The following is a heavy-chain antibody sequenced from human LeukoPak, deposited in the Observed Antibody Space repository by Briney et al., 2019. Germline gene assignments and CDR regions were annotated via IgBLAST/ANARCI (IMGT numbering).Heavy chain of an antibody. J-gene: IGHJ4*02. Sequence: GGSLRLSCAASGFTFSSYGMHWVRQAPGKGLEWVAFIRYDGSNKYYADSVKGRFTISRDNSKNTLYLQMNSLRAEGTAVYYCASPHLEYYYDSSGYLNYWGQGTLVTVSS. V-gene: IGHV3-30*02. CDR3: ASPHLEYYYDSSGYLNY. CDR2: IRYDGSNK. D-gene: IGHD3-22*01. CDR1: GFTFSSYG.